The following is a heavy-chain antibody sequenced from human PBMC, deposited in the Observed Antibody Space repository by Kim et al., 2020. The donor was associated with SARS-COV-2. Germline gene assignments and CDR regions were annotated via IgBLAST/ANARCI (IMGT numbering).Heavy chain of an antibody. V-gene: IGHV3-20*01. J-gene: IGHJ6*02. Sequence: GGSLRLSCAASGFTFDDYGMSWVRQAPGKGLEWVSGINWNGGSTGYADSVKGGFTISRDNAKNSLYLQMNSLRAEDTALYHCARSSVAVGYYYYGMDVWGQGTTVTVSS. D-gene: IGHD3-10*01. CDR2: INWNGGST. CDR1: GFTFDDYG. CDR3: ARSSVAVGYYYYGMDV.